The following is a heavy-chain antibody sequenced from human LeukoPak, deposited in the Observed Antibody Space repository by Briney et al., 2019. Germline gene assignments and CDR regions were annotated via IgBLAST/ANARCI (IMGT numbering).Heavy chain of an antibody. J-gene: IGHJ4*02. CDR1: GFTVSSNY. CDR2: IYSGGST. CDR3: SSGYDYPPLNY. Sequence: GGSLRLSCAASGFTVSSNYMSWVRQAPGKGLEWVSVIYSGGSTYYADSVKGRFTISRDNSKNTLYLQMNSLRAEDTAVYYCSSGYDYPPLNYWGQGTPVTVSS. V-gene: IGHV3-66*02. D-gene: IGHD5-12*01.